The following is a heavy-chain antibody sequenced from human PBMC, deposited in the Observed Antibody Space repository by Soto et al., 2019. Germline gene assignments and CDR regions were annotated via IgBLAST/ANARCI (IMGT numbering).Heavy chain of an antibody. Sequence: SVKVSCKASGGTFSSYAISWVRQAPGQGLEWMGGIIPIFGTANYAQKFQGRVTITADESTSTSYMELSSLRSEDTAVYYCARDTTGVGATRGDAFDIWGQGTMVTVSS. CDR2: IIPIFGTA. J-gene: IGHJ3*02. D-gene: IGHD1-26*01. CDR1: GGTFSSYA. V-gene: IGHV1-69*13. CDR3: ARDTTGVGATRGDAFDI.